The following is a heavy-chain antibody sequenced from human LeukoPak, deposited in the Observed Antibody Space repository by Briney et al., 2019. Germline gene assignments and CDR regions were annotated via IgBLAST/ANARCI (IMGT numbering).Heavy chain of an antibody. CDR2: IYTSGST. Sequence: SETLSLTCTVSGGSISSYYWSWIRQPPGKGLEWIGYIYTSGSTNYNPSLKSRVTISVDTSKNQFSLKLSSVTAADTAVYYCVRESSTSCYRDWGQGTLVTVSS. J-gene: IGHJ4*02. V-gene: IGHV4-4*09. CDR3: VRESSTSCYRD. CDR1: GGSISSYY. D-gene: IGHD2-2*02.